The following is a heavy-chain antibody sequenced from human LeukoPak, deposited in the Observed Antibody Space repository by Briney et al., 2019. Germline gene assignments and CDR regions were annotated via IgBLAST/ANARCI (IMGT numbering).Heavy chain of an antibody. D-gene: IGHD3-22*01. V-gene: IGHV4-38-2*01. CDR1: GYSISSGYY. CDR3: ARKGVPLYYYDSSGYSFDY. J-gene: IGHJ4*02. CDR2: INHSGST. Sequence: KTSETLSLTCAVSGYSISSGYYWGWIRQPPGKGLEWIGEINHSGSTNYNPSLKSRVTISVDTSKNQFSLKLSSVTAADTAVYYCARKGVPLYYYDSSGYSFDYWGQGTLVTVSS.